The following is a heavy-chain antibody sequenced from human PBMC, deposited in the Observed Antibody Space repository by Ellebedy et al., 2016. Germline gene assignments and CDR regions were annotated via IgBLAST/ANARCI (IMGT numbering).Heavy chain of an antibody. V-gene: IGHV1-46*03. D-gene: IGHD3-22*01. CDR1: GYTFTSYY. CDR3: ARHDSSGYDAFDI. Sequence: ASVKVSCKASGYTFTSYYMHWVRQAPGQGLEWMGIINPSGGSTSYAQKFQGRVTMTRDTSTSTVYMELSSLRAEATAVYYCARHDSSGYDAFDIWGQGTMVTVSS. J-gene: IGHJ3*02. CDR2: INPSGGST.